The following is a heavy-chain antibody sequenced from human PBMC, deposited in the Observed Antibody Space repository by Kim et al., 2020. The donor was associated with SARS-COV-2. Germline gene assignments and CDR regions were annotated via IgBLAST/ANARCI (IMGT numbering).Heavy chain of an antibody. Sequence: TNYTNKLQGRVTLTTDTSTGTAYMELGSLISDDTALYYCARDRKHGLDSWGQGTLVTVSS. V-gene: IGHV1-18*01. J-gene: IGHJ4*02. CDR3: ARDRKHGLDS. CDR2: T.